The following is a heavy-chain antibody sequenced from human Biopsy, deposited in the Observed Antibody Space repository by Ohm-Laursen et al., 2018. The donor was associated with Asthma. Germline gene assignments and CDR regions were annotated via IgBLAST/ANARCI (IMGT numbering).Heavy chain of an antibody. J-gene: IGHJ1*01. V-gene: IGHV3-7*01. CDR3: ARTFHLWSPYHAEHYQL. D-gene: IGHD2-21*01. Sequence: SLRLSCSASGFTFGDYCMSWVRQVPGQGLEWVANITHDGSEKNHVDSLKGRFTISRDNAKNLLFLQMNSLRAEDTAVYYCARTFHLWSPYHAEHYQLWGQGTLVTVSS. CDR1: GFTFGDYC. CDR2: ITHDGSEK.